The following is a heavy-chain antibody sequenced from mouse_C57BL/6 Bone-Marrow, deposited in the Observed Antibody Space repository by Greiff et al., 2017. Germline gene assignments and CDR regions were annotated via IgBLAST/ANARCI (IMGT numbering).Heavy chain of an antibody. V-gene: IGHV14-2*01. CDR1: GFNIKDYY. J-gene: IGHJ2*01. CDR2: IDPEDGET. Sequence: EVQLQESGAELVKPGASVKLSCTASGFNIKDYYMHWVKQRTEQGLEWIGRIDPEDGETKYAPIFPGKATITADTSSNTSYLQLSSLTSEYTAVYYCARRTTVVDYWGQGTTRTVSS. CDR3: ARRTTVVDY. D-gene: IGHD1-1*01.